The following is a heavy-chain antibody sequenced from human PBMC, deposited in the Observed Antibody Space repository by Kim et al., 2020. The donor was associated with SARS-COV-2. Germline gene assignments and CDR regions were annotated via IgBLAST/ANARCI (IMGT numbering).Heavy chain of an antibody. CDR2: ISYDGSNK. CDR1: GFTFSSYG. D-gene: IGHD2-2*01. J-gene: IGHJ4*02. CDR3: AKDPQLLHSYYFDY. V-gene: IGHV3-30*18. Sequence: GGSLRLSCAASGFTFSSYGMHWVRQAPGKGLEWVAVISYDGSNKYYADSVKGRFTISRDNSKNTLYLQMNSLRAEDTAVYYCAKDPQLLHSYYFDYWGQG.